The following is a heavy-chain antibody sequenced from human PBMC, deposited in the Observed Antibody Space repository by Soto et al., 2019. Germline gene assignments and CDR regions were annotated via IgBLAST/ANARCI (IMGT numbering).Heavy chain of an antibody. CDR3: ARDGGVAATLANYFDY. V-gene: IGHV3-21*01. Sequence: EVQLVESGGGLVKPGGSLRLSCAASGFTFNSYSMNWVRQAPGKGLEWVSSMSRSSRYIYHADSVKGRFTISRDNARNSVYLQMNSLRAEDTAVYYCARDGGVAATLANYFDYWGQGTLVTVSS. CDR1: GFTFNSYS. D-gene: IGHD2-15*01. CDR2: MSRSSRYI. J-gene: IGHJ4*02.